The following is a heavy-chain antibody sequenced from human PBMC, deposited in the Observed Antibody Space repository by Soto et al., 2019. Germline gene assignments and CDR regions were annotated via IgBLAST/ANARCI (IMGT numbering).Heavy chain of an antibody. J-gene: IGHJ4*02. CDR1: GFTFSSSA. V-gene: IGHV3-23*01. CDR2: TSGSGGST. Sequence: GGSLRLSCAASGFTFSSSAVSWVRQAPGKGLEWVSGTSGSGGSTYYADSVKGRFTISRDNSKNTLYLQMNSLRAEDTAVYYCATRFTIVAVPAAPFDYWGQGTLVTVSS. CDR3: ATRFTIVAVPAAPFDY. D-gene: IGHD2-2*01.